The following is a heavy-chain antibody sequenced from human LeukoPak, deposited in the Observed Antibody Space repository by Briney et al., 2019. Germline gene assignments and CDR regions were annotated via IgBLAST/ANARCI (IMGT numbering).Heavy chain of an antibody. CDR3: ARVPVNYCSSTSCYTEQGFDP. V-gene: IGHV3-23*01. Sequence: GGSLRLSCAASGFTFSSYAMSWVRQAPGKGLEWVSAISGSGGSTYYADSVKGRFTITRDNTKNTLYLQMNSLRAEDTAVYYGARVPVNYCSSTSCYTEQGFDPWGQGTLVTVSS. CDR2: ISGSGGST. J-gene: IGHJ5*02. D-gene: IGHD2-2*02. CDR1: GFTFSSYA.